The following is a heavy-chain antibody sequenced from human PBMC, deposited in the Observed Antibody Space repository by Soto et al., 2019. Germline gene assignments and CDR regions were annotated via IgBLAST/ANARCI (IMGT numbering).Heavy chain of an antibody. CDR1: GFTSSSYG. CDR3: AREAGDIVVVVATSYYYYYMDV. J-gene: IGHJ6*03. Sequence: GGSLRLSCAASGFTSSSYGMHWVRQAPGKGLEWVAVIWYDGSNKYYADSVKGRFTISRDNSKNTLYLQMNSLRAEDTAVYYCAREAGDIVVVVATSYYYYYMDVWGKGTTVTVSS. CDR2: IWYDGSNK. V-gene: IGHV3-33*01. D-gene: IGHD2-15*01.